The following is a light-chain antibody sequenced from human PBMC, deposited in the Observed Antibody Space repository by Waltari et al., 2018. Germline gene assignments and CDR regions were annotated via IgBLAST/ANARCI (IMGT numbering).Light chain of an antibody. J-gene: IGKJ2*01. V-gene: IGKV1-5*03. CDR2: RAS. Sequence: DFQMTQSPSTLSASVGDRVPITCRASQTIDVWLAWYQHKAGKAPELLISRASDLQSGVPSRFSGSGSGTVFSLTINNLQPDDFATYYCQQYYHLYPYAFGQGTKLEIK. CDR1: QTIDVW. CDR3: QQYYHLYPYA.